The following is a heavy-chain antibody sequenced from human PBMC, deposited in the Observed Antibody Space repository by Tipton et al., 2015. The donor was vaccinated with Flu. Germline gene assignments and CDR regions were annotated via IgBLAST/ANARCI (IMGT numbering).Heavy chain of an antibody. CDR2: IYFSGNT. Sequence: TLSLTCTVSGGSISSSSYYWGWIRQPPGKGLEWIGSIYFSGNTYYNPSLKSRVTISVDTSKNQFSLKVTFVTAADTAMYYCARVEGNWFDPWGQGTLVTVSS. V-gene: IGHV4-39*07. CDR3: ARVEGNWFDP. CDR1: GGSISSSSYY. D-gene: IGHD3-10*01. J-gene: IGHJ5*02.